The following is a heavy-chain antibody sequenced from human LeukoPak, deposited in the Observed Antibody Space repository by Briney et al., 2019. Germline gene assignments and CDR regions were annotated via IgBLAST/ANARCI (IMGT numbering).Heavy chain of an antibody. CDR3: TKVRDRSSWYEPCWFDP. Sequence: GGSLRLSCTASGFTFGDYAMSWFRQAPGKGLEWVGFIRSKAYGGTTEYAASVKGRFTISRDDSKSIAYLQMNSLKTEDTAVYYCTKVRDRSSWYEPCWFDPWGQGTLVTVSS. D-gene: IGHD6-13*01. CDR2: IRSKAYGGTT. V-gene: IGHV3-49*03. CDR1: GFTFGDYA. J-gene: IGHJ5*02.